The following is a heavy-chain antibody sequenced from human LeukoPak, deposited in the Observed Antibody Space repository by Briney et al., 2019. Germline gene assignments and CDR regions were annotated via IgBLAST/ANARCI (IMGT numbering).Heavy chain of an antibody. D-gene: IGHD6-19*01. Sequence: GGSLRLSCAASGFSFSSFSMNWVRQAPGKGLEWVSYISGGSSFTYYVDSVKGRFTISRDNAKISLYLQMNSLRAEDTAVYYCARDLGYSSGPNYWGRGTRVTVSS. J-gene: IGHJ4*02. CDR1: GFSFSSFS. V-gene: IGHV3-21*01. CDR3: ARDLGYSSGPNY. CDR2: ISGGSSFT.